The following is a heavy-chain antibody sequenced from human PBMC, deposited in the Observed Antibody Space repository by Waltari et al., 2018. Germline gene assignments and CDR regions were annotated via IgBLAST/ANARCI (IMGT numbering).Heavy chain of an antibody. D-gene: IGHD6-19*01. Sequence: QVQLVESGGGVVQPGRSLRLSCAASGLPFSSYGMHWVRQPPGKGLEWVAVIWYDGSNKYYADSVKGRFTISRDNSKNTLYLQMNSLRAEDTAMYYCAKDGIAVAGTRGWVDYWGQGTLVTVSS. J-gene: IGHJ4*02. CDR2: IWYDGSNK. CDR1: GLPFSSYG. V-gene: IGHV3-30*18. CDR3: AKDGIAVAGTRGWVDY.